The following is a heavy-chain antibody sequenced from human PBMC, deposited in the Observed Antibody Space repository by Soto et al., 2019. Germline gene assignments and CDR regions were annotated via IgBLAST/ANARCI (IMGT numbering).Heavy chain of an antibody. D-gene: IGHD4-17*01. CDR3: ARDGISSDNDYGDYERNY. CDR1: GYTFTSYG. CDR2: ISAYNGNT. J-gene: IGHJ4*02. V-gene: IGHV1-18*01. Sequence: VKVSCKASGYTFTSYGISWVRQAPGQGLEWMGWISAYNGNTNYAQKLQGRVTMTTDTSTSTAYMELRSLRSDDTAVYYCARDGISSDNDYGDYERNYWGQGTLVTVSS.